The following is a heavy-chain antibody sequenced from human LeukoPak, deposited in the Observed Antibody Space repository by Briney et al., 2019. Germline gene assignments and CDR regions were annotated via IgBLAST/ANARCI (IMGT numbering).Heavy chain of an antibody. J-gene: IGHJ4*02. CDR2: IGSSGTTI. CDR1: GFMFNDYH. D-gene: IGHD2-15*01. CDR3: ARELYCIGVRCTHY. V-gene: IGHV3-11*01. Sequence: GGSLRLSCAASGFMFNDYHMSWIRQAPGKGLEWVSYIGSSGTTIYYADSVKGRFTISRDNANNSLYLQMNSLRVEDTAVYYCARELYCIGVRCTHYWGQGTLVTVSS.